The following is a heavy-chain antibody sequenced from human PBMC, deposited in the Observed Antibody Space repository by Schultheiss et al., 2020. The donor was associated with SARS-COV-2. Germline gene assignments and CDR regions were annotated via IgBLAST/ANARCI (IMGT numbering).Heavy chain of an antibody. CDR1: GGSISSGDYY. Sequence: SQTLSLTCTVSGGSISSGDYYWSWIRQPPGKGLEWIGQVSHSGGTHFNPSLKRRLTISIDTSKRQFSLRLTSVTAADTAIYYCSRGRTSVIPSPVLGLGPHYFSYYMDVWGKGAAVTVSS. D-gene: IGHD3-16*02. CDR3: SRGRTSVIPSPVLGLGPHYFSYYMDV. J-gene: IGHJ6*03. CDR2: VSHSGGT. V-gene: IGHV4-39*01.